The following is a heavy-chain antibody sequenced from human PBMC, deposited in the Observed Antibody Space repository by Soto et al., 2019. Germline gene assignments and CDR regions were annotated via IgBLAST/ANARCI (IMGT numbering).Heavy chain of an antibody. D-gene: IGHD3-3*01. J-gene: IGHJ1*01. CDR3: ASYYDFWSGYSYFQH. CDR2: VYYSGST. V-gene: IGHV4-59*01. CDR1: GGSISSYY. Sequence: SATLSLTCTVSGGSISSYYWSWIRQPPGKGLEWIGYVYYSGSTNYNPSLKSRVTISVDTSKNQFSLKLSSVTAADTAVYYCASYYDFWSGYSYFQHWGQGTLVTVSS.